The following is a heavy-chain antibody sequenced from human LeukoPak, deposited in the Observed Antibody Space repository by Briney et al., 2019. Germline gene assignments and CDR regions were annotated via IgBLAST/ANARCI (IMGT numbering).Heavy chain of an antibody. V-gene: IGHV5-51*01. CDR2: IYPGDSDT. CDR1: GYSFTSYW. Sequence: GESLKISCKGSGYSFTSYWIGGVRQMPGKGLEWMRIIYPGDSDTRYSPSFQGQVTISADKSISTAYLQWSSLKASDTAMYYCARLPQLARYYYGSGSYYKTAEMTPSDYWGQGTLVTVSS. J-gene: IGHJ4*02. CDR3: ARLPQLARYYYGSGSYYKTAEMTPSDY. D-gene: IGHD3-10*01.